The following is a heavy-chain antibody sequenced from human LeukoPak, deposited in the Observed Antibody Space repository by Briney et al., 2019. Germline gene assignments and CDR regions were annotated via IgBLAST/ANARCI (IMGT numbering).Heavy chain of an antibody. J-gene: IGHJ4*02. V-gene: IGHV1-18*01. CDR2: ISPYTGNT. D-gene: IGHD2-2*01. Sequence: EASVTVSFKASGYSFTVYGVSWVRQAPGQGLEWMGWISPYTGNTDYVHDLRGRITVTADTSTNTVYMELRSLRSDDTAVYYCTREAEDLPGAITFLYWGQGTLVTVSS. CDR3: TREAEDLPGAITFLY. CDR1: GYSFTVYG.